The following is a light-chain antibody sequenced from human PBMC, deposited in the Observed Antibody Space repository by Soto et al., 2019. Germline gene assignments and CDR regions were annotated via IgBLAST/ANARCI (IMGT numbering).Light chain of an antibody. CDR2: SNN. J-gene: IGLJ2*01. CDR3: AAWDDSLNGVA. V-gene: IGLV1-44*01. CDR1: SSSIGSNT. Sequence: QSVLTQPPSASWTPGQRVTISCSGSSSSIGSNTVNWYQQLPGTAPKLLIYSNNQRPSGVPDRFSGSKSGTSASLAISGLHSEDEAHYYCAAWDDSLNGVAFGGGTKLTVL.